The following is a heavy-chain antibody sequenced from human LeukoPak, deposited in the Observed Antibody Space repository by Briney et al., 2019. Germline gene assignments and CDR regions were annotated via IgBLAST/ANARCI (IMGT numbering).Heavy chain of an antibody. V-gene: IGHV3-30*02. CDR2: IRYDGSNK. CDR3: ARDAPTR. J-gene: IGHJ4*02. D-gene: IGHD4-17*01. Sequence: GGSLRLSCAASGFTFSSYGMHWVRQAPGKGLEWVAFIRYDGSNKYYADSVKGRFTISRDNAKNSLYLQMNSLRAEDTAVYYCARDAPTRWGQGTLVTVSS. CDR1: GFTFSSYG.